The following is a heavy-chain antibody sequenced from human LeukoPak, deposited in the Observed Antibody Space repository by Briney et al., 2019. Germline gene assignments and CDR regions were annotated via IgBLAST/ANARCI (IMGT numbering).Heavy chain of an antibody. Sequence: PGGSLRLSCAASGFTFTGYYMHWVRQAPGQGLEWMGRINPNSGGTNYAQKFQGRVTMTRDTSISTAYMELSRLRSDDTAVYYCARASGSYRRWFDPWGQGTLVTVSS. CDR1: GFTFTGYY. CDR3: ARASGSYRRWFDP. J-gene: IGHJ5*02. CDR2: INPNSGGT. D-gene: IGHD3-16*02. V-gene: IGHV1-2*06.